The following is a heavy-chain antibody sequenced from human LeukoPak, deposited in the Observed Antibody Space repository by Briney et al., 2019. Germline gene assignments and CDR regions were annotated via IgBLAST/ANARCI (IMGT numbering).Heavy chain of an antibody. CDR3: ARGLQWLVHY. J-gene: IGHJ4*02. Sequence: SETLSLTCAVYGGSFSGYYWSWIRQPPGKGLEWIGEINHRGSTNYNPSLKSRVTISVDTSKNQFSLKLSSVTAADTAVYYCARGLQWLVHYWGQGTLVTVSS. D-gene: IGHD6-19*01. CDR1: GGSFSGYY. V-gene: IGHV4-34*01. CDR2: INHRGST.